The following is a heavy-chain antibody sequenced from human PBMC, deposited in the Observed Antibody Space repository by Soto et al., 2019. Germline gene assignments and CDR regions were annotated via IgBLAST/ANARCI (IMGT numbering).Heavy chain of an antibody. CDR2: IKSKTDGGTT. D-gene: IGHD3-9*01. J-gene: IGHJ4*02. CDR1: GYTFSAYS. V-gene: IGHV3-15*01. CDR3: VTGLLTIRRYYDILTVYFDY. Sequence: GGSLRLSCGGLGYTFSAYSMNWVRQAPGKGLEWVGRIKSKTDGGTTDYAAPVKGRFTISRDDSKNTLYLQMNSLKTEDTAVYYCVTGLLTIRRYYDILTVYFDYWGQGTRVTVSS.